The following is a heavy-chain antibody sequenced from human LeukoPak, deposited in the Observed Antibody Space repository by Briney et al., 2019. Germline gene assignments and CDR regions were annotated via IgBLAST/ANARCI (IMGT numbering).Heavy chain of an antibody. J-gene: IGHJ4*02. CDR3: ARDQGIAAAPIDY. CDR2: IYYSGTT. CDR1: GGSISSGSYY. Sequence: KPAETLSLTCSVSGGSISSGSYYWGWIRQPPGKRLEWIGTIYYSGTTYYNPSLKSRVTISVDTSKNQFSLKLSSVTAADTAVYYCARDQGIAAAPIDYWGQGTLVTVSS. D-gene: IGHD6-13*01. V-gene: IGHV4-39*07.